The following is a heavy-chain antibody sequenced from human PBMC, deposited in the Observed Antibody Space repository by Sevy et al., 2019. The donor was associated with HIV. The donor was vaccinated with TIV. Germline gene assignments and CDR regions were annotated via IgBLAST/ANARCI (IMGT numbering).Heavy chain of an antibody. D-gene: IGHD1-26*01. V-gene: IGHV1-3*01. CDR3: ARGGVVGATGSDY. CDR2: INPGNGNT. CDR1: GYTFTAYT. J-gene: IGHJ4*02. Sequence: ASVKVSCKASGYTFTAYTVHWVRQAPGQGLEWMGWINPGNGNTKYSQKFQGRVAITGDTSASTAYMELSSLRSEDTAVSYCARGGVVGATGSDYWGQGTLVTVSS.